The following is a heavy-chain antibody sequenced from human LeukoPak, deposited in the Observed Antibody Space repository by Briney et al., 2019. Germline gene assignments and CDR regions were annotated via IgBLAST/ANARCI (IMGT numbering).Heavy chain of an antibody. V-gene: IGHV3-21*01. CDR1: GFAFSGYS. CDR3: ARGRREGYCSGGSCHTP. Sequence: PGGSLRLSCAASGFAFSGYSMNWVRQAPGKGLEWVSFISGSSAYKYYSDSVKGRFTISRDNAKNSLYLQMNSLRAGDTAVYYCARGRREGYCSGGSCHTPWGQGTLVTVSS. D-gene: IGHD2-15*01. J-gene: IGHJ5*02. CDR2: ISGSSAYK.